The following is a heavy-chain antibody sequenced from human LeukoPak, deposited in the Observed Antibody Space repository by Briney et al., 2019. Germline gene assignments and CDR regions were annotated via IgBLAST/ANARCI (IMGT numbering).Heavy chain of an antibody. V-gene: IGHV4-59*08. J-gene: IGHJ4*02. D-gene: IGHD5-18*01. CDR1: GGCIRSYC. CDR3: ARHRLQLWHFYY. Sequence: SETLSLICTVSGGCIRSYCWSCIRQPPGKELEWIGYIYYTGSTKYNPSLRSRVTISVDTSKPQFSLKRSSVAAADTDMYYCARHRLQLWHFYYWGQGTLVTVSS. CDR2: IYYTGST.